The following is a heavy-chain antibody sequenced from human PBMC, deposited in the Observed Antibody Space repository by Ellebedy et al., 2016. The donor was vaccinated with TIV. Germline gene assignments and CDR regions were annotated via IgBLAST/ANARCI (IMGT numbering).Heavy chain of an antibody. CDR3: AKQGPRGIDSFDLDS. D-gene: IGHD3-9*01. Sequence: GGSLRLXXAASGFTFSNYAMHWVRQAPGKGLEYVSAISSNGGSTYYANSVKGRFTISRDNSKNTVYLQMGSLRAEDMAVYYCAKQGPRGIDSFDLDSWGQGTLVTVSS. CDR2: ISSNGGST. CDR1: GFTFSNYA. V-gene: IGHV3-64*01. J-gene: IGHJ4*02.